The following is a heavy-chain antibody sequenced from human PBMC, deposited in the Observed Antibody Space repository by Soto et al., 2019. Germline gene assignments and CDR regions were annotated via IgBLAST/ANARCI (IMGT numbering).Heavy chain of an antibody. CDR3: AKSCGSSFSLVPYRFDS. CDR2: ILYDGTDA. V-gene: IGHV3-30*18. Sequence: GGSLRLSCAASGITFSDFGMHWVRQAPGKGLEWVALILYDGTDAYYADSVKGRFSISRDNCKNTLSLQMNSLRPEDTAVYYCAKSCGSSFSLVPYRFDSWGQGSLVTVSS. D-gene: IGHD6-6*01. J-gene: IGHJ4*02. CDR1: GITFSDFG.